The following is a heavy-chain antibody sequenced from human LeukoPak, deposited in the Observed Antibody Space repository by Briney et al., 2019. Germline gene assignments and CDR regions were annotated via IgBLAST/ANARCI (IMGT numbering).Heavy chain of an antibody. J-gene: IGHJ4*02. D-gene: IGHD5-18*01. CDR3: ARDRVTSGYSYGYPY. CDR2: INPNSGGT. Sequence: ASVKVSCKASGYTFTGYYMHWVRQAPGQGLEWMGWINPNSGGTNYAQKFQGRVTMTRDTSISTAYMELSRLRSDDTAVYYCARDRVTSGYSYGYPYWGQGTLVPVSS. V-gene: IGHV1-2*02. CDR1: GYTFTGYY.